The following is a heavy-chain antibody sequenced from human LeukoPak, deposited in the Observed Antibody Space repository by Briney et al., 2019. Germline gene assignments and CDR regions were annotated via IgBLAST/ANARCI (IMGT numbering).Heavy chain of an antibody. CDR2: IYYSGST. Sequence: AETLSLTCTVSGGSISSYYWSWIRQPPGKGLEWIGYIYYSGSTNYNPSLKSRVTISVDTSKNQFSLKLSSVTAADRAVYYCARGLKDSSYDHGLDYWGQGTLVTVSS. J-gene: IGHJ4*02. D-gene: IGHD5-12*01. V-gene: IGHV4-59*12. CDR3: ARGLKDSSYDHGLDY. CDR1: GGSISSYY.